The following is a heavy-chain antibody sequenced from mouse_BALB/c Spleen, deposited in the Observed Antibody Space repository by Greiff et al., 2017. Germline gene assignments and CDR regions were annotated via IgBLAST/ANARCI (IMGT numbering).Heavy chain of an antibody. J-gene: IGHJ1*01. CDR2: ISSGGSYT. Sequence: EVKLVESGGGLVKPGGSLKLSCAASGFTFSSYTMSWVRQTPEKRLEWVATISSGGSYTYYPDSVKGRFTISRDNAKNTLYLQMSSLKSEDTAMYYCTREYGNYPYWYFDVWGAGTTVTASS. V-gene: IGHV5-6-4*01. CDR3: TREYGNYPYWYFDV. CDR1: GFTFSSYT. D-gene: IGHD2-10*02.